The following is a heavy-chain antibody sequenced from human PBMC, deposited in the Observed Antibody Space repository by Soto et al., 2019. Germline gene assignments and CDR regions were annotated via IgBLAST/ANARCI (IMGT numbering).Heavy chain of an antibody. CDR3: ARPGELDYYYYYYMDV. J-gene: IGHJ6*03. CDR1: GYTFTSYD. V-gene: IGHV1-8*01. CDR2: MNPNSGNT. Sequence: ASVKVSCKASGYTFTSYDINWVRQATGQGLEWMGWMNPNSGNTGYAQKLQGRVTMTRNTSISTAYMELSSLRSEDTAVYYCARPGELDYYYYYYMDVWGKGTTVTVSS. D-gene: IGHD3-10*01.